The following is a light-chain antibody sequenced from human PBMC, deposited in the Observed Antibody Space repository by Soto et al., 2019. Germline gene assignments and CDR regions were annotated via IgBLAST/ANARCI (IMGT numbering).Light chain of an antibody. CDR1: SSDVGGYNY. Sequence: QSALTQPPSASGSPGQSVTISCTGTSSDVGGYNYVSWYQQHPGKAPKLMISEVSKRPSGVPDRFSGSKSGNTASLTVSGLQAEDEAYYYCSSFAGNNTLVFGGGTKLTVL. CDR3: SSFAGNNTLV. J-gene: IGLJ2*01. CDR2: EVS. V-gene: IGLV2-8*01.